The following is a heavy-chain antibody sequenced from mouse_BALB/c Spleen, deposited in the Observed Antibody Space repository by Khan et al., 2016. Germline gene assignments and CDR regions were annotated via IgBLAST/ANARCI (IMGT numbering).Heavy chain of an antibody. J-gene: IGHJ4*01. Sequence: QVQLKQSGAELVRPGSSVKFSCKASGYVFSNFWMNWVKQRPGQGLEWIGQIYPGAGDTNYNRKFKGKATLTADKSSSTAYLQLRSLTSADSAVYFCEKGNDDAYYALEHWGRGATVTVAS. V-gene: IGHV1-80*01. CDR3: EKGNDDAYYALEH. CDR1: GYVFSNFW. D-gene: IGHD2-4*01. CDR2: IYPGAGDT.